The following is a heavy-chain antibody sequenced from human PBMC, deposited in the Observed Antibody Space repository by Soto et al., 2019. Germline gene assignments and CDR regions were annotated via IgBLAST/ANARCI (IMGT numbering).Heavy chain of an antibody. J-gene: IGHJ4*02. CDR2: ISGNGENT. V-gene: IGHV3-64*01. CDR3: AREVVAATYDY. Sequence: GGSLRLSCAASGFTFSSYAMHWVRQAPGEGLEYVSAISGNGENTYYAKSVKGRFTISRDNSKNTLYLQMGSLRVEDMGVYFCAREVVAATYDYWGQGPLVTVPS. CDR1: GFTFSSYA. D-gene: IGHD2-15*01.